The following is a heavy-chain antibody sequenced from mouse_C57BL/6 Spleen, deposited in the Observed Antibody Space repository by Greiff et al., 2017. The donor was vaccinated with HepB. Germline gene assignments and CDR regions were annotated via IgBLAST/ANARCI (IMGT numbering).Heavy chain of an antibody. D-gene: IGHD2-4*01. CDR1: GFSLTSYG. CDR2: IWSGGST. J-gene: IGHJ1*03. Sequence: QVQLQQSGPGLVQPSQRLSITCTVSGFSLTSYGVHWVRQSPGKGLEWLGVIWSGGSTDYNAAFISRLSISKDNSKSQVFFKMNSLQADDTAIYYCATPYDYDWYFDVWGTGTTVTVSS. V-gene: IGHV2-2*01. CDR3: ATPYDYDWYFDV.